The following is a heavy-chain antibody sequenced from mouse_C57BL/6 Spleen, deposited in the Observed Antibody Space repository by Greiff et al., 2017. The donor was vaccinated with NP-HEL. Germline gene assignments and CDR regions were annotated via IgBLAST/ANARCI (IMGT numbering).Heavy chain of an antibody. CDR2: IYPGSGST. J-gene: IGHJ3*01. CDR1: GYTFTSYW. D-gene: IGHD2-3*01. Sequence: VQLQQSGAELVKPGASVKMSCKASGYTFTSYWITWVKQRPGQGLEWIGDIYPGSGSTNYNEKFKSKATLTVDTSSSTAYMQLSTLTSEDSAVYYCARVGYYAWFAYWGQGTLVTVSA. V-gene: IGHV1-55*01. CDR3: ARVGYYAWFAY.